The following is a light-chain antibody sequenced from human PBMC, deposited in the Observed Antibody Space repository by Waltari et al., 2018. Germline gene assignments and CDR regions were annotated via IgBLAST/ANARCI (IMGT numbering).Light chain of an antibody. Sequence: ETVMTQSPPTLSVSPGEIATLPCRASQSVSSVLAWYQQKPGQAPRLLIDGASTRATGIPGRFSGSGSGTEFTLTISSLQSEDFAVYYCQQYNNWPLTFGGGTKVEI. CDR2: GAS. V-gene: IGKV3-15*01. CDR3: QQYNNWPLT. J-gene: IGKJ4*01. CDR1: QSVSSV.